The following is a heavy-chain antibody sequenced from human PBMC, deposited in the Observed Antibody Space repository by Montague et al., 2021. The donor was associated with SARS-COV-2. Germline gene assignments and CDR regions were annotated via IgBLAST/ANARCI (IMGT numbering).Heavy chain of an antibody. V-gene: IGHV4-59*01. CDR2: IYHSGNT. Sequence: SETLSLTCSVSGGSISGYYWSWIRQPPRKGLEWIGYIYHSGNTKYNPSLKSRVSISVDTSKNQFSLRLSSVTAADTAVYYCAREYRMELWQTNWYFGLWGRGTLVTVSS. CDR1: GGSISGYY. J-gene: IGHJ2*01. D-gene: IGHD5-18*01. CDR3: AREYRMELWQTNWYFGL.